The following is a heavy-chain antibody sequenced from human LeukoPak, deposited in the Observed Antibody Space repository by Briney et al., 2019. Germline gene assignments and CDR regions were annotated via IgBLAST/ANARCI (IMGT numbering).Heavy chain of an antibody. J-gene: IGHJ6*02. CDR3: ARDPPPYCSGGSCYEGGYYYGMDV. Sequence: ASVKVSCKASGYTFTSYGISWVRQAPGQGLEWMGWISAYSGNTNYAQKLQGRVTMTTDTSTSTAYMELRSLRSEDTAVYYCARDPPPYCSGGSCYEGGYYYGMDVWGQGTTVTVSS. CDR1: GYTFTSYG. CDR2: ISAYSGNT. D-gene: IGHD2-15*01. V-gene: IGHV1-18*01.